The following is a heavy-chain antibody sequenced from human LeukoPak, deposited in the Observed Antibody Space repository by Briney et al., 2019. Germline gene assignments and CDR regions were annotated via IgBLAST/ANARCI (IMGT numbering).Heavy chain of an antibody. V-gene: IGHV1-2*02. CDR1: GYTFTCYS. Sequence: GASVKVSCKASGYTFTCYSVHWVGQAPGRGLEWMGWINTNSGGTNYAQKLQGRVSMTRDTSISTAYMELSRLRSDDTAVYYCARVFLPQDYDFWSGYLYYFDYWGQGTLVTVSS. CDR3: ARVFLPQDYDFWSGYLYYFDY. CDR2: INTNSGGT. D-gene: IGHD3-3*01. J-gene: IGHJ4*02.